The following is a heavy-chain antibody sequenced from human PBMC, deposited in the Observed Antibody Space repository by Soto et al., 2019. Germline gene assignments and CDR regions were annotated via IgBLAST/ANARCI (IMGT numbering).Heavy chain of an antibody. J-gene: IGHJ6*02. CDR3: ARGHGGFLVRYYGMDV. CDR1: GYTFTGYY. D-gene: IGHD4-17*01. Sequence: ASVKVSCKASGYTFTGYYMHWVRQAPGQGLERMGWINPNSGGTNYAQKIQGRVTMTRETSISTAYMELSRLRSDDTAVYYWARGHGGFLVRYYGMDVWGQGTTVTVSS. CDR2: INPNSGGT. V-gene: IGHV1-2*02.